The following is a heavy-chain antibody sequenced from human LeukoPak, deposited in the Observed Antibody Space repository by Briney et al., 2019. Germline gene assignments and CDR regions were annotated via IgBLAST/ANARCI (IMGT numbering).Heavy chain of an antibody. V-gene: IGHV4-34*01. D-gene: IGHD4-17*01. CDR1: GGSFSDYY. CDR2: ISHSGST. J-gene: IGHJ4*02. CDR3: ARGPIGDYPPDH. Sequence: SETLSLTCAVYGGSFSDYYWTWIRQPPGKGLEWIGEISHSGSTSYNPSLKSRVTMSLGTSKNHFSLKLRSVTAADTAVYYCARGPIGDYPPDHWGQGTLVTVSS.